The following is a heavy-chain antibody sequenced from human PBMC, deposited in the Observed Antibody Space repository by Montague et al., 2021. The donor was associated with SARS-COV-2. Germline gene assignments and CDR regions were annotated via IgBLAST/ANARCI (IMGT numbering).Heavy chain of an antibody. V-gene: IGHV3-30*04. CDR1: GFTFSSYA. Sequence: SLRLSCAASGFTFSSYAMHWVHQAPGKGLEWVAVISYDGSNKYYADSVKGRFTISRDNSKNTLYLQMNSLRAEDTAVYYCARVYSGSYRGYFDYWGQGTLVTVSS. CDR2: ISYDGSNK. CDR3: ARVYSGSYRGYFDY. J-gene: IGHJ4*02. D-gene: IGHD1-26*01.